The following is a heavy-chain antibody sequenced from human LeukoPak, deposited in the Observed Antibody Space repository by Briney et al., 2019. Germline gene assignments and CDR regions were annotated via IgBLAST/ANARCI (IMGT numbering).Heavy chain of an antibody. CDR3: ARDYEGATEAYYYGMDV. V-gene: IGHV3-74*01. CDR2: INSDGSNT. D-gene: IGHD1-26*01. CDR1: GFTFSDYW. J-gene: IGHJ6*02. Sequence: GGSLRLSCVVSGFTFSDYWMHWVRQAPGKGLVWVSRINSDGSNTNYAGSVKGRFTISRDNSKNTLYLQMNSLRAEDTAVYYCARDYEGATEAYYYGMDVWGQGTTVTVSS.